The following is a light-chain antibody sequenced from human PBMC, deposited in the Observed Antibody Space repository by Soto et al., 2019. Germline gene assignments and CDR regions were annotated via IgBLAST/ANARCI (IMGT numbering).Light chain of an antibody. V-gene: IGLV2-23*01. Sequence: QSALAQPASVSGSPGQSITISCTGTSSDVGSYNLVSWYQQHPGKAPKLMIYEGSKRPSGVSNRFSGSKSGNTASLTIPGLQAEDEADYYCCSYAGSSTFVFGTGTK. CDR2: EGS. CDR3: CSYAGSSTFV. J-gene: IGLJ1*01. CDR1: SSDVGSYNL.